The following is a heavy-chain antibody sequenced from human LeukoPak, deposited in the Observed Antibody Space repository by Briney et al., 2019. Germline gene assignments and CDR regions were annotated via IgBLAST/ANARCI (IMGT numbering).Heavy chain of an antibody. D-gene: IGHD6-19*01. J-gene: IGHJ1*01. CDR3: AKQYSSDWNGLAEYFQQ. CDR1: GFTFSNYA. V-gene: IGHV3-23*01. CDR2: FSGSGGIT. Sequence: GGSLRLSCAASGFTFSNYAMSWVRQAPGKGLEWVSGFSGSGGITYYADSVKGRFTISRDNTKNTLYLQMNSLRAEDTAVYYCAKQYSSDWNGLAEYFQQWGQGTLLTVSS.